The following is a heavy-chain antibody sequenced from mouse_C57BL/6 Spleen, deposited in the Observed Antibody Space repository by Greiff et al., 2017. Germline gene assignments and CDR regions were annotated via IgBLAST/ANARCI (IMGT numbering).Heavy chain of an antibody. D-gene: IGHD2-4*01. V-gene: IGHV10-3*01. CDR3: VRGGSYYDYDTAHFDY. Sequence: EVQLQESGGGLVQPKGSLKLSCAASGFTFNTYAMHWVRQAPGKGLEWVARIRSKSSNYATYYADSVKDRFTISRDDSQSMLYLQMNNLKTEDTAMYYCVRGGSYYDYDTAHFDYWGQGTTLTVSS. CDR1: GFTFNTYA. CDR2: IRSKSSNYAT. J-gene: IGHJ2*01.